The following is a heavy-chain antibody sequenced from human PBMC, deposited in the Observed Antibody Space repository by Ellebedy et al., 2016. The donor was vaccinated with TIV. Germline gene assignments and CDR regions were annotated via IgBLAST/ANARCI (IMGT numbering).Heavy chain of an antibody. D-gene: IGHD5-18*01. CDR2: INSDGSST. V-gene: IGHV3-74*01. CDR3: ARDLGGYSYGPNYFDY. J-gene: IGHJ4*02. CDR1: GFTFSSYW. Sequence: GESLKISXAASGFTFSSYWMHWVRQAPGKGLVWVSRINSDGSSTSYADSVKGRFTISRDNAKNSLYLQMNSLRAEDTAVYYCARDLGGYSYGPNYFDYWGQGTLVTVSS.